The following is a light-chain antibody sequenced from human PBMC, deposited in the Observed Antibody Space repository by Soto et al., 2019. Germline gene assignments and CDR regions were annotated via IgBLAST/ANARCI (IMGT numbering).Light chain of an antibody. V-gene: IGLV2-8*01. J-gene: IGLJ2*01. Sequence: QSALTQPPSASGSPGQSVTISCTGTSSDVGDYNYASWYQQHPGKAPKLIIYEVTKRPSGVTDRFSGSKTGNTASLLVSGLQAEDEDNYYCSSYAGSNNVVVFGGGTKVTVL. CDR1: SSDVGDYNY. CDR3: SSYAGSNNVVV. CDR2: EVT.